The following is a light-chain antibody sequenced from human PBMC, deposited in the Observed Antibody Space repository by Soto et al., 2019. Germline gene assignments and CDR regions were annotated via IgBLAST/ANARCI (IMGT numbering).Light chain of an antibody. Sequence: DIQMTQSPSSLSASVGDRVTITCQARQDINNYLNWYQQKPGEAPKLLIYAASTLQSGVPSRFSGSGSGTDFTLTISGLQPEDVATYYCQKYNSAPQTFGQGTKV. CDR2: AAS. CDR1: QDINNY. CDR3: QKYNSAPQT. J-gene: IGKJ1*01. V-gene: IGKV1-27*01.